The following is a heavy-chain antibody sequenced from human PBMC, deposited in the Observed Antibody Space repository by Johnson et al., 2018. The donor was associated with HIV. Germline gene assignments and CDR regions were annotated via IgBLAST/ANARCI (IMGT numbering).Heavy chain of an antibody. CDR1: GFTFSSYA. CDR3: ARNPDTPWYYYDTSGYPFDI. Sequence: QVQLVESGGGVVQPGRSLRLSCAASGFTFSSYAMYWVRQAPGKGLEWVAVISYDGSKKYYADTVKGRVTISRDNSKKTLYLQMSSLRAEDTAVYYCARNPDTPWYYYDTSGYPFDIWGQGTMVTVSS. CDR2: ISYDGSKK. D-gene: IGHD3-22*01. J-gene: IGHJ3*02. V-gene: IGHV3-30*04.